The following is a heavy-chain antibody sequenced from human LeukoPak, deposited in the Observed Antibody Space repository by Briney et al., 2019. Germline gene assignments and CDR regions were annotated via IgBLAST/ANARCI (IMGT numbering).Heavy chain of an antibody. J-gene: IGHJ3*02. V-gene: IGHV4-30-2*01. D-gene: IGHD3-22*01. CDR1: GGSISSGGYY. CDR2: IYHSGST. Sequence: SETLSLTCTVSGGSISSGGYYWSWIRQPPGKGLEWIGYIYHSGSTYYNPSLKSRVTISVDRSKNQFSLKLSSVTAADTAVYYCARHSSVYLDAFDIWGQGTMVTVSS. CDR3: ARHSSVYLDAFDI.